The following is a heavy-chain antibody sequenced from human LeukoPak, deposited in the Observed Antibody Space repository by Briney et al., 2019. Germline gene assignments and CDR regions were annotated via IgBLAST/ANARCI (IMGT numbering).Heavy chain of an antibody. J-gene: IGHJ4*02. CDR2: IYHTGSI. D-gene: IGHD1-26*01. CDR3: ASSGSYYFDY. CDR1: GGSISYDGYS. Sequence: SDTLSLTCTVSGGSISYDGYSWSWIRQPPGKGLEWIGYIYHTGSIYYNPSLKSRVTISVDRSKNQFSLNLTSVTAADTAVYSCASSGSYYFDYWGQGILVTVSS. V-gene: IGHV4-30-2*01.